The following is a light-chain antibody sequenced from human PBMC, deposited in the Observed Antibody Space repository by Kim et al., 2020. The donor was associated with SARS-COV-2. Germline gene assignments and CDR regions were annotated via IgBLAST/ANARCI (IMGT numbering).Light chain of an antibody. CDR2: SDS. Sequence: SYELTQPPSVSVAPGKTASITCGGNNIGSKSVHWYQQKPGQAPVLVISSDSERPSGIPDRFSGSNSGNTATLTVSRVEAGDEADYYCQVWDSGSDQGVFGGGTQLTVL. CDR1: NIGSKS. CDR3: QVWDSGSDQGV. J-gene: IGLJ2*01. V-gene: IGLV3-21*04.